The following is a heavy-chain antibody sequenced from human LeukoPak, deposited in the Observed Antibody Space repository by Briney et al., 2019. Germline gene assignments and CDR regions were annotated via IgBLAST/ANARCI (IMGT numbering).Heavy chain of an antibody. J-gene: IGHJ4*02. CDR3: ARVGGMNFDY. CDR1: GFTFDDYA. CDR2: ISWNSGSI. Sequence: PGGSLRLSCAASGFTFDDYAMHWVRQAPGKGLEWVSGISWNSGSIGYADSVKGRFTISRDNSKNTLYLQMNSLRAEDTAVYYCARVGGMNFDYWGQGTLVTVSS. D-gene: IGHD3-10*01. V-gene: IGHV3-9*01.